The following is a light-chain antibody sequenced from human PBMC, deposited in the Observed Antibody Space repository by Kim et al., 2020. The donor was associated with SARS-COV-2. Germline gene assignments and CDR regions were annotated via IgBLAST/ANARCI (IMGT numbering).Light chain of an antibody. V-gene: IGLV1-40*01. J-gene: IGLJ1*01. CDR1: SYNIGAGYV. Sequence: RVTISCDGGSYNIGAGYVVNWYQQIRGAAPKLLIHDNTTRPSGGPDRFCGSKSGTSAYLAITRLQAEDDADYYCQSYDSSLSGYVFGTGTKVTVL. CDR2: DNT. CDR3: QSYDSSLSGYV.